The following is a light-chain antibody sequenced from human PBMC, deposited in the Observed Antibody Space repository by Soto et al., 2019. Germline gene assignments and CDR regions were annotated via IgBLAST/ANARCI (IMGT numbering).Light chain of an antibody. CDR1: NIGSRN. CDR2: RNS. V-gene: IGLV3-9*01. CDR3: QVWDISTVI. Sequence: SYELTQPLSVSVALGQTARITCGGNNIGSRNVHWYQQKPGQAPMMVMYRNSNRPSGIPERFSGSNSGNTATLTISRAQAGDEADYYCQVWDISTVIFGGGTKLTVL. J-gene: IGLJ2*01.